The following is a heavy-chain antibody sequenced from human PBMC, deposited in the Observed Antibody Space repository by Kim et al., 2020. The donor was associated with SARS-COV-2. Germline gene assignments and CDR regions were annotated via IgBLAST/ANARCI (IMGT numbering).Heavy chain of an antibody. V-gene: IGHV1-69*01. CDR3: ARGYYYDSSGYGAYFDY. D-gene: IGHD3-22*01. J-gene: IGHJ4*02. Sequence: FQGRVTITAEESTSTAYMELSSLRSEDTAVYYCARGYYYDSSGYGAYFDYWGQGTLVTVSS.